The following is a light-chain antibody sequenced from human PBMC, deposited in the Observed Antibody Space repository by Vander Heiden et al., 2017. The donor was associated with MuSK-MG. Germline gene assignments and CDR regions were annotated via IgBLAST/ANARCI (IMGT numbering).Light chain of an antibody. CDR2: DAS. CDR1: ESVGSY. Sequence: EIVLTQSPATLSLSPGERATLSCKTSESVGSYLAWYQQKPGQAPRLLIYDASKTATGIPARFSGSGSGTDFTLTISSLEAEDFAVYFCQQRSAWPPWTFGQGTKVEIK. J-gene: IGKJ1*01. CDR3: QQRSAWPPWT. V-gene: IGKV3-11*01.